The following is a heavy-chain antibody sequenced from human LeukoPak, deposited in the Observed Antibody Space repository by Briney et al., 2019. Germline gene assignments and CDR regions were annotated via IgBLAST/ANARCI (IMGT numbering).Heavy chain of an antibody. D-gene: IGHD3-22*01. J-gene: IGHJ4*02. CDR2: IYYSGST. V-gene: IGHV4-39*07. CDR3: ARENTGLFTFYFDY. Sequence: SETLSLTCTVSGGSISSSSYYWGWIRQPPGKGLEWIGSIYYSGSTYYNPSLKSRVTISVDTSKNQFSLKVSSVTAADTAVYYCARENTGLFTFYFDYWGQGTLVTVSS. CDR1: GGSISSSSYY.